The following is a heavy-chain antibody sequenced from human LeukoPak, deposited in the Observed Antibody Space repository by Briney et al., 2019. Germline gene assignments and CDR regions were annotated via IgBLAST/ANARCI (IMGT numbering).Heavy chain of an antibody. V-gene: IGHV1-2*02. D-gene: IGHD3-16*02. Sequence: ASVKVSCKASGYTFTGYYTHWVRQAPGQGLEWMGWINPNSGGTNYAQKFQGRVTMTRDTSISTAYMELSRLRSDDTAVYYCARYDYVWGSYRYNSWFDPWGQGTLVTVSS. CDR2: INPNSGGT. CDR1: GYTFTGYY. CDR3: ARYDYVWGSYRYNSWFDP. J-gene: IGHJ5*02.